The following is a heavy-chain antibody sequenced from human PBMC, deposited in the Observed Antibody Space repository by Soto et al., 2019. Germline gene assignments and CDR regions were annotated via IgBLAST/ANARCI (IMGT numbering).Heavy chain of an antibody. CDR2: ISGRGGST. J-gene: IGHJ4*02. Sequence: EVQLLESGGGLVQPGGSLRLSCAASGFTFSTYAMSWVRQAPGNGLEWVSAISGRGGSTYYADSVKGRFTISRDNSKNALYLQMNSLRAEDTAVYYCAKDQELPEYYFDYWGQGTLVTVSS. D-gene: IGHD1-7*01. V-gene: IGHV3-23*01. CDR3: AKDQELPEYYFDY. CDR1: GFTFSTYA.